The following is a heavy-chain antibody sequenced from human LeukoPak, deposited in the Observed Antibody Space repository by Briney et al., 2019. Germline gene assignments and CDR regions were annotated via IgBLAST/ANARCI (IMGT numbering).Heavy chain of an antibody. Sequence: ASVKVSCKASGGTFSSYAISWVRQAPGQGLEWMGGIIPIFGTANYAQKFQGRVTITADGSTSTAYMELSSLRSEDTAVYYCARVGYCSGGSCLNYYYYGMDVWGQGTTVTVSS. CDR3: ARVGYCSGGSCLNYYYYGMDV. D-gene: IGHD2-15*01. CDR1: GGTFSSYA. J-gene: IGHJ6*02. V-gene: IGHV1-69*13. CDR2: IIPIFGTA.